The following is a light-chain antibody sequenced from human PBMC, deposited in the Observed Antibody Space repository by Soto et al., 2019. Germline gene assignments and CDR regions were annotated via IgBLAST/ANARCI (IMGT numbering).Light chain of an antibody. CDR1: QSVSSSY. CDR2: GAS. Sequence: VWTEWPGTMSLSPGERATLSCRASQSVSSSYLAWYQQKPGQAPRLLIYGASSRATGIPDRFSGSGSGTDFTLTISRLEPEDFAVYYCQQYGSPRWTFGQGTKVDI. J-gene: IGKJ1*01. V-gene: IGKV3-20*01. CDR3: QQYGSPRWT.